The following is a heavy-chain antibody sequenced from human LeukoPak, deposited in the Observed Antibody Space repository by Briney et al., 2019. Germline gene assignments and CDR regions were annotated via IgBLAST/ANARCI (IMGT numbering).Heavy chain of an antibody. CDR1: GYTFTCYY. CDR2: INPNSGGT. D-gene: IGHD3-10*01. J-gene: IGHJ4*02. CDR3: ARVPITMVRGVTSPHFDY. V-gene: IGHV1-2*06. Sequence: ASVKVSCKASGYTFTCYYMHWVRQAPGQGLEWMGRINPNSGGTNYAQKFQGRVTMTRDTSISTAYMELSRLRSDDTAVYYCARVPITMVRGVTSPHFDYWGQGTLVTVSS.